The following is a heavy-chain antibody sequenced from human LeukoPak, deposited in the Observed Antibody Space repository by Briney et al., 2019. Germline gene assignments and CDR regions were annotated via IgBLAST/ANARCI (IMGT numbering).Heavy chain of an antibody. V-gene: IGHV3-33*01. D-gene: IGHD3-22*01. CDR2: IWYDGSNK. J-gene: IGHJ5*02. CDR3: ARDRLRFSGYLNWFDP. Sequence: GGPLRLSCAASGFTFSSYGMHWVRQAPGKGLEWVAVIWYDGSNKYYADSVKGRFTISRDNSKNTLYLQMNSLRSEDTAVYYCARDRLRFSGYLNWFDPWGQGTLVTVSS. CDR1: GFTFSSYG.